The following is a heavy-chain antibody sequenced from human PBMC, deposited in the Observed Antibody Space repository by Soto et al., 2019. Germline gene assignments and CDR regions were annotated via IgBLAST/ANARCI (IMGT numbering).Heavy chain of an antibody. Sequence: PGGSLRLSCAASSFTFSSYVMHWVRKAPGKGLEWVAVISYDGSNKYYADSVKGRFTISRDNSKNTLYLQMNSLRAEDTAVYYCAKDQLEAAAGPYYFDYWGQGTLVTVSS. CDR1: SFTFSSYV. J-gene: IGHJ4*02. CDR2: ISYDGSNK. V-gene: IGHV3-30*18. D-gene: IGHD6-13*01. CDR3: AKDQLEAAAGPYYFDY.